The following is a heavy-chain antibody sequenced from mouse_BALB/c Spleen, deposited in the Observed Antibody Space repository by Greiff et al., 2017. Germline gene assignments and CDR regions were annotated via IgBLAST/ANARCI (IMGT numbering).Heavy chain of an antibody. CDR2: IRNKANGYTT. CDR1: GFTFTDYY. Sequence: EVKLVESGGGLVQPGGSLRLSCATSGFTFTDYYMSWVRQPPGKALEWLGFIRNKANGYTTEYSVSVKGRFTISRDNSQSILYLQMNTLRAEDSATYYCARDDYYGSSYDYYAMDYWGQGTSVTVSS. J-gene: IGHJ4*01. V-gene: IGHV7-3*02. CDR3: ARDDYYGSSYDYYAMDY. D-gene: IGHD1-1*01.